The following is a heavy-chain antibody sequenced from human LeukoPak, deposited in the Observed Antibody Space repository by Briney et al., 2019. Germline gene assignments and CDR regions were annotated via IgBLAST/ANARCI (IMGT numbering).Heavy chain of an antibody. J-gene: IGHJ4*02. CDR3: ARSGIAVASGDY. Sequence: HPGGSLRLSCAASGLTFSSYGMHWVRQAPGKGLEWVAVIWYDGSNKYYADSVKGRFTISRDNSKNTLYLQMNSLRAEDTAVYYCARSGIAVASGDYWGQGTLVTVSS. CDR2: IWYDGSNK. D-gene: IGHD6-19*01. V-gene: IGHV3-33*01. CDR1: GLTFSSYG.